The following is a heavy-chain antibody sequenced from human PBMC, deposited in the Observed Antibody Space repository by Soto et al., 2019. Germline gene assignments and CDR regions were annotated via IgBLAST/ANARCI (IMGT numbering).Heavy chain of an antibody. V-gene: IGHV1-69*02. Sequence: QVQLVQSGAEVKKPGSSVKVSCKASGGTFSSYTISWVRQAPGQGLEWMGRIIPILGIANYAQKFQGRVTITADKSTSTAYMELSSLRSEDTAVYYCARPLTEMATSDAFDIWGQGTMVTVSS. CDR2: IIPILGIA. D-gene: IGHD5-12*01. CDR1: GGTFSSYT. J-gene: IGHJ3*02. CDR3: ARPLTEMATSDAFDI.